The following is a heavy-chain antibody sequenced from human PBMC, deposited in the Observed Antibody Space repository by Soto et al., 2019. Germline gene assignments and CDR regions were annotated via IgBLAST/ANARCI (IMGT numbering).Heavy chain of an antibody. CDR3: XXXXXXHXXXDY. CDR1: GGSISSGSFY. V-gene: IGHV4-39*01. J-gene: IGHJ4*02. CDR2: IYYSGST. Sequence: ETLSLTCTVSGGSISSGSFYWAWIRQPTGKGLEWIGSIYYSGSTYYNPSLKSRVTISLDTSNNQFSLQLYSVTAADTAVYXXXXXXXXHXXXDYXXQXXLXXXXS.